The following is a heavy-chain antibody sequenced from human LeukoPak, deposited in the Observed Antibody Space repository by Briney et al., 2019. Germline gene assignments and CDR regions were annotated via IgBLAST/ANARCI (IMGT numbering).Heavy chain of an antibody. J-gene: IGHJ4*02. V-gene: IGHV3-21*01. D-gene: IGHD3-9*01. CDR2: ISSSSSYI. Sequence: EGSLRLSCAASGFTFSSYSMNWVRQAPGKGLEWVPSISSSSSYIYYADSVKGRFTISRDNAKNSLYLQMNSLRAEDTAVYYCAREPQEGYDILTGYYTYWGQGTLVTVSS. CDR1: GFTFSSYS. CDR3: AREPQEGYDILTGYYTY.